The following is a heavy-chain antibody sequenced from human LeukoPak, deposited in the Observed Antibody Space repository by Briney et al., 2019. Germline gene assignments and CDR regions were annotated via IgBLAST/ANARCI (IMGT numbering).Heavy chain of an antibody. CDR3: ARAFQSLGGLSLPDY. Sequence: ASVKVSCKTSGYTFTNYAMNWVRQPHGQGLEWMGWIHPSTGNPTYAQGFTGRFVFSLDTSVSTTYLQINSLKAEDTAVYYCARAFQSLGGLSLPDYWGQGTLVTVSS. D-gene: IGHD3-16*02. CDR2: IHPSTGNP. CDR1: GYTFTNYA. J-gene: IGHJ4*02. V-gene: IGHV7-4-1*02.